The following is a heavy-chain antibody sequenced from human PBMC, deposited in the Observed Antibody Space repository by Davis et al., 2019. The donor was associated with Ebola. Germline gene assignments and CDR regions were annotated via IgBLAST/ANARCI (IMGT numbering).Heavy chain of an antibody. D-gene: IGHD3-3*01. V-gene: IGHV4-30-4*01. CDR1: GGSISSGDYY. CDR3: ARGGAQFWRGGMDV. Sequence: PSETLSLTCTVSGGSISSGDYYWSWIRQPPGKGLEWIGYIYYSGSTYYNPSLKSRVTISVDTSKNQFSLKLSSVTAADTAVYYCARGGAQFWRGGMDVWGQGTTVTVSS. CDR2: IYYSGST. J-gene: IGHJ6*02.